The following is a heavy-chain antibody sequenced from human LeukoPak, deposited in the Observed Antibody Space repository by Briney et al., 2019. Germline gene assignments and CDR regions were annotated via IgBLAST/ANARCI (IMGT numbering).Heavy chain of an antibody. Sequence: SETLSLTCTVSGASVSSGSYYWSWIRQPPGTGLEWIGYIYYSGSTNYNPSLKSRVTISVDTSKNQFSLKLSSVTAADTAVYYCARVRGSSWYLGEENWFDPWGQGTLVTVSS. D-gene: IGHD6-13*01. J-gene: IGHJ5*02. CDR3: ARVRGSSWYLGEENWFDP. CDR2: IYYSGST. V-gene: IGHV4-61*01. CDR1: GASVSSGSYY.